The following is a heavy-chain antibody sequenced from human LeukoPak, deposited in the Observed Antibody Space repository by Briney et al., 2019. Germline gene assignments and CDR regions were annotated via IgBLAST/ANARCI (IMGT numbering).Heavy chain of an antibody. V-gene: IGHV5-51*01. J-gene: IGHJ5*02. CDR1: EYRFSSYW. D-gene: IGHD3-16*02. CDR2: IFPGDSDG. Sequence: GESLTISCKASEYRFSSYWIGWVRQMPGKGLEWMGTIFPGDSDGRYSPSFQGQVTISADKSNSTALLQWSSLKTSDTAIYYCARFVLPHATGFDPWGQGTLVTVSS. CDR3: ARFVLPHATGFDP.